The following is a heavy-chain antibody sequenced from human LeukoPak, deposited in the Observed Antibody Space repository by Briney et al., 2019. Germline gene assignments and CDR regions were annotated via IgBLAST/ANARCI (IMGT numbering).Heavy chain of an antibody. J-gene: IGHJ4*02. CDR2: INPSGGST. CDR3: ARSPGTTGGDFHY. V-gene: IGHV1-46*01. CDR1: GYTFTSYY. D-gene: IGHD1-7*01. Sequence: ASVKVSCKASGYTFTSYYMHWVRQAPGQGLEWMGIINPSGGSTSYAQKFQGRVTMTRDTSTSTVYMELRSLRSDDTAVYYCARSPGTTGGDFHYWGQGTLVTVSS.